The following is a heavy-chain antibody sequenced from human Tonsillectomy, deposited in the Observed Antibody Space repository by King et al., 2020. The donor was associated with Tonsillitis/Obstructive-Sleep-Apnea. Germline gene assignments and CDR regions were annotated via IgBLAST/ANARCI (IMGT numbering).Heavy chain of an antibody. CDR2: INHSGNT. V-gene: IGHV4-34*01. J-gene: IGHJ4*02. Sequence: VQLQQWGAGLLKPSETLSLTCAVYGGSFSGYYWSWIRQPPGKGLEWIGEINHSGNTNYNPSLKSRVTISVDTSKNQFSLKVTSVTAADTAVYYCVQSPAADVDYWGQGTLVTVSS. CDR1: GGSFSGYY. CDR3: VQSPAADVDY. D-gene: IGHD2-15*01.